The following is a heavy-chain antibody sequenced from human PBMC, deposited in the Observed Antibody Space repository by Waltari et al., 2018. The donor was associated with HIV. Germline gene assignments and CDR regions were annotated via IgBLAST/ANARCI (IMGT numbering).Heavy chain of an antibody. CDR1: GFTFSSYW. CDR3: ARIAYDSSGYGWFDP. Sequence: EVQLVESGGGLVQPGGSRRLSCAASGFTFSSYWMHWVRQAPGKGLVWVSRINGDGSTTSYADSVKGRFTISRDNAKNTLYLQMNSLRAEDTAVYYCARIAYDSSGYGWFDPWGQGTLVTVSS. V-gene: IGHV3-74*01. D-gene: IGHD3-22*01. CDR2: INGDGSTT. J-gene: IGHJ5*02.